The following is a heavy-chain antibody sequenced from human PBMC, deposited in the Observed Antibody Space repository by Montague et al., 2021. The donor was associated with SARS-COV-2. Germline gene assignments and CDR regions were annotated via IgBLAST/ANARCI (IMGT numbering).Heavy chain of an antibody. CDR3: ARQPEVYAWSGFPIWFDP. Sequence: SETLSLTCTVSGGSISSYYCSWIRQPPGKGLEWIGYIYYSGSTNXNPSLKSRVAISVDTSKNQFSLKLSSVTAADTAVYYCARQPEVYAWSGFPIWFDPWGQGTLVTVSS. V-gene: IGHV4-59*08. D-gene: IGHD3-3*01. J-gene: IGHJ5*02. CDR1: GGSISSYY. CDR2: IYYSGST.